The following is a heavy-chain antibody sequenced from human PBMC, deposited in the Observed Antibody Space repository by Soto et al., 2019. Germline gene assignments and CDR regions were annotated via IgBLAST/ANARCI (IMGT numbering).Heavy chain of an antibody. Sequence: QVQRVQSGAAVKKPGSSVKVSCKASGGTFSSYAISCVRQAAGQVLEWMGGIIPIFGTADYAQTFQGRVTITADESTSTAYMELSRLRSEVTAVYYCASHTGSSPEGRYYYGMDVWGQGTTVTVSS. CDR1: GGTFSSYA. V-gene: IGHV1-69*12. D-gene: IGHD1-26*01. J-gene: IGHJ6*02. CDR3: ASHTGSSPEGRYYYGMDV. CDR2: IIPIFGTA.